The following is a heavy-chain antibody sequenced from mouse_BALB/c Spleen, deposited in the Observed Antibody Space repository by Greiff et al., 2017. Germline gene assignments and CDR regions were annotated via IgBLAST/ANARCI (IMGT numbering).Heavy chain of an antibody. Sequence: QVQLKQSGPELVKPGASVKISCKASGYAFSSSWMNWVKQRPGQGLEWIGRIYPGDGDTNYNGKFKGKATLTADKSSSTAYMQLSSLTSVDSAVYFCARYYYGNAMDYWGQGTSVTVSS. CDR3: ARYYYGNAMDY. CDR1: GYAFSSSW. D-gene: IGHD1-1*01. V-gene: IGHV1-82*01. CDR2: IYPGDGDT. J-gene: IGHJ4*01.